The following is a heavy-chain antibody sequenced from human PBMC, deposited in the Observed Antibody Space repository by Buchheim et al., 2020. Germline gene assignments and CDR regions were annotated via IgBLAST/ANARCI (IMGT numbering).Heavy chain of an antibody. CDR1: GFTFSSYA. J-gene: IGHJ4*02. CDR3: ARGTKNYYDSSGYPSFDY. Sequence: QVQLVESGGGVVQPGRSLRLSCAASGFTFSSYAMHWVRQAPGKGLEWVAVISYDGSNKYYADSVKGRFTISRDNSKNTLYLQMNSLRAEDTAVYYCARGTKNYYDSSGYPSFDYWGQGTL. V-gene: IGHV3-30-3*01. D-gene: IGHD3-22*01. CDR2: ISYDGSNK.